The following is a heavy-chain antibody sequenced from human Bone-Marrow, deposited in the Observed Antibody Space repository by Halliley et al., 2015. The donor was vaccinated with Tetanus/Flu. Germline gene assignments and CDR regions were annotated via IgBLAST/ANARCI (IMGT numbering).Heavy chain of an antibody. CDR2: INTEGSYT. Sequence: KGLGWVSDINTEGSYTRYAESVKGRFSISRDNAKNMLYLQMSSPRAEDTAVYYCARGTNQPGLDFWGQGSLVTVSS. V-gene: IGHV3-74*01. D-gene: IGHD2-2*01. CDR3: ARGTNQPGLDF. J-gene: IGHJ4*02.